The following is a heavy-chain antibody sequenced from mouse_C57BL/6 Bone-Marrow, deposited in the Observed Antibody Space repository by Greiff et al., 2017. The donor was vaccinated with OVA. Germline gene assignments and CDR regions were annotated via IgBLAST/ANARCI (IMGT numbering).Heavy chain of an antibody. V-gene: IGHV2-2*01. Sequence: QVQLQQSGPGLVQPSQSLSITCTVSGFSLTSYGVHWVRQSPGKGLEWLGVIWSGGSTDYNAAFISRLSISKDNSKSHVFFKMNSLQADDTAIYYCARKYYYGSSWYFDVWGTGTTVTVSS. CDR3: ARKYYYGSSWYFDV. J-gene: IGHJ1*03. D-gene: IGHD1-1*01. CDR1: GFSLTSYG. CDR2: IWSGGST.